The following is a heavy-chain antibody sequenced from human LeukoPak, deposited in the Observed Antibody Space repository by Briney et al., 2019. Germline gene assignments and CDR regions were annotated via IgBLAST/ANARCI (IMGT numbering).Heavy chain of an antibody. J-gene: IGHJ4*02. V-gene: IGHV3-66*02. D-gene: IGHD3-3*01. CDR3: ARESPDFWSGLHYFDY. Sequence: PGGSLRLSCAASGFTVSSIYMSWVRQAPGQGLEWVAVIYSGDSTYYADSVKGRFTISRDNSKNTLYLQMNSLRAEDTAVYYCARESPDFWSGLHYFDYWGQGTLVTVSS. CDR1: GFTVSSIY. CDR2: IYSGDST.